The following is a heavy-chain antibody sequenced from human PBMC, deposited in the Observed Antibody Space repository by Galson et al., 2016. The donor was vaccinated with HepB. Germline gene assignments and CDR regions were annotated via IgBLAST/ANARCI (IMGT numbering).Heavy chain of an antibody. J-gene: IGHJ4*02. CDR2: ITIDGSTT. CDR1: GFTLSSYW. CDR3: ARDLWRGGRIDY. D-gene: IGHD4-23*01. V-gene: IGHV3-74*01. Sequence: SLRLSCAASGFTLSSYWMSWVRQAPGKGLEWVSHITIDGSTTTYADSVKGRFTISRDNAKNTLYLQMNSLRAGDTAVYYCARDLWRGGRIDYWGQGTLVTVSS.